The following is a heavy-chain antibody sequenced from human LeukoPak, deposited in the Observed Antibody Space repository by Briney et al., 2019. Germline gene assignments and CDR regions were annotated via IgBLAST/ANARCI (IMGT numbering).Heavy chain of an antibody. D-gene: IGHD6-6*01. CDR3: ATSARQGSLDY. V-gene: IGHV1-18*01. Sequence: ASVKVSCKASGYTFTSYGISWVRQAPGHGLEWMGWISAYNGNTNYAQKLQGRVTMTTDTSTSTAYMELRSLRSDDTAVYYCATSARQGSLDYWGQGTLVTVSS. CDR2: ISAYNGNT. J-gene: IGHJ4*02. CDR1: GYTFTSYG.